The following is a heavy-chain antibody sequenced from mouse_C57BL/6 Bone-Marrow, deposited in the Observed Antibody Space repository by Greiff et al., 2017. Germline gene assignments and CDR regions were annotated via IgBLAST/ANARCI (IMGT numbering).Heavy chain of an antibody. CDR1: GYTFTDYY. D-gene: IGHD2-3*01. V-gene: IGHV1-76*01. Sequence: VQLVESGAELVRPGASVKLSCKASGYTFTDYYINWVKQRPGQGLEWIARIYPGSGNTYSNEKFKGKATLTAEKSSSTAYMQLSSLTSEDSAVYFCARGRWLLGAWFAYWGQGTLVTVSA. J-gene: IGHJ3*01. CDR3: ARGRWLLGAWFAY. CDR2: IYPGSGNT.